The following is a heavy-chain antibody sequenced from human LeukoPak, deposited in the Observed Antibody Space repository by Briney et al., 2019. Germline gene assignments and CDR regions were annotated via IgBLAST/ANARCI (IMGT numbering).Heavy chain of an antibody. V-gene: IGHV6-1*01. CDR1: GDSVSSNSAA. J-gene: IGHJ4*02. CDR3: AREDEYSSGWAFDY. CDR2: TYYRSKWYN. Sequence: SQTLSLTCAISGDSVSSNSAAWNWIRQSPSRGLEWLGRTYYRSKWYNDYAVSVKSRMTINPDTSKNQFSLQLISVTPEDTAVYYCAREDEYSSGWAFDYWGQGTLVTVSS. D-gene: IGHD6-19*01.